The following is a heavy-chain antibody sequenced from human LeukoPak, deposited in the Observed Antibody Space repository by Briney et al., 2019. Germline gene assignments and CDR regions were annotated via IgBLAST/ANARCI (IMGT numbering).Heavy chain of an antibody. CDR3: ARYCSSWYYYYGMDV. D-gene: IGHD6-13*01. V-gene: IGHV3-11*01. Sequence: GGPVTLSCAACGLTYNDYYMSWIRQAPGKGLEWVSYISSSGSNIYYADSVKGRFTIYRDNAKNSLYLQMNSLRAEDTAVYSCARYCSSWYYYYGMDVWGQGTTVTVSS. CDR2: ISSSGSNI. J-gene: IGHJ6*02. CDR1: GLTYNDYY.